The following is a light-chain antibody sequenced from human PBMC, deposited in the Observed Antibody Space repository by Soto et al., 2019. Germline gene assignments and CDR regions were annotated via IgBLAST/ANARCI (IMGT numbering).Light chain of an antibody. Sequence: DIQMTQSPSSLSASVGDRVTITCRASEDISNYLAWYQQKPGKVPKLLIYGASTLQSGVPSRFSGSGSGTDFTLTSSSLHCEDVATYYCQNYHRAPCTFGQVTKVESK. J-gene: IGKJ1*01. CDR2: GAS. CDR3: QNYHRAPCT. CDR1: EDISNY. V-gene: IGKV1-27*01.